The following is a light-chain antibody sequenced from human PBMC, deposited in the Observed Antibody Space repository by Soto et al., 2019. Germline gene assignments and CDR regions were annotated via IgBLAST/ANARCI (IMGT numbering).Light chain of an antibody. CDR1: QSVSSSY. Sequence: EIVLTQSPGTLSLSPGERATLSCRPSQSVSSSYLAWYQQKPGQAPRLLIYGAASRATGIPDRFSGGGSGTDFTLTISRLEPEDFAVYYCQQFGSSPPTFGQGTEVEIK. J-gene: IGKJ1*01. CDR3: QQFGSSPPT. CDR2: GAA. V-gene: IGKV3-20*01.